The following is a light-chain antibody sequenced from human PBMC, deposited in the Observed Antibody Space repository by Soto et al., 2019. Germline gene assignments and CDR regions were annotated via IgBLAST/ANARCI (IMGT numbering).Light chain of an antibody. Sequence: QSAVTQPPCASGSPGQSVTISCTGTPSDVGGSNSVSWYQQHPGKAPNLMIYDVNKRPSGVPDRFSGSKSGNTASLTVSGLQAADEAYYFCSSYAPSDVVFGGGTKVTVL. CDR1: PSDVGGSNS. CDR2: DVN. V-gene: IGLV2-8*01. CDR3: SSYAPSDVV. J-gene: IGLJ2*01.